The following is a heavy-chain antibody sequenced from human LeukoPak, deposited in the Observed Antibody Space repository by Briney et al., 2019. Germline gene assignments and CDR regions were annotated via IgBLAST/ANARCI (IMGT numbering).Heavy chain of an antibody. V-gene: IGHV4-59*08. J-gene: IGHJ4*02. CDR1: GGSISDYY. CDR2: IYYSGST. CDR3: AGIAASKLALDY. D-gene: IGHD6-13*01. Sequence: SETLSLTCTVSGGSISDYYWSWIRQPPGKGLEWIGYIYYSGSTNYNPSLKSRVTISLDTSKNQFSLKLSSVSAADTAVYYCAGIAASKLALDYWGQGTLVTVSS.